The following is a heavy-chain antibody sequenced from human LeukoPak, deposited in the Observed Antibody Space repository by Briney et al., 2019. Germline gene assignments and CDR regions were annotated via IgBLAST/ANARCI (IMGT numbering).Heavy chain of an antibody. V-gene: IGHV3-21*01. Sequence: GGSLRLSCAASGFTFSSYSMNWVRQAPGKGLEWVSSISSSSSYIYYADSVKGRFTISRDNAKNSLYLQMNSLRAEDTAVYYCARDGTTVTFFDYWGQGTLVTVPS. D-gene: IGHD4-17*01. CDR1: GFTFSSYS. J-gene: IGHJ4*02. CDR3: ARDGTTVTFFDY. CDR2: ISSSSSYI.